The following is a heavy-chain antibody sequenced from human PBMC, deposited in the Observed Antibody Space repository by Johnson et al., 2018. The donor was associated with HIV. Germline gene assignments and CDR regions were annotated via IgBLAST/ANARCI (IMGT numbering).Heavy chain of an antibody. CDR1: GFSLRDFA. J-gene: IGHJ3*02. CDR3: AKWKYCSGDNCYSEFGVFDDAFDI. D-gene: IGHD2-15*01. Sequence: QVQLVESWGGVVQPGGSLRLSCGPSGFSLRDFAMHWVRQAPGKGLEWVALIRADGRERYYADSVKGRFTISRDNSKNTVYLQTNSLRAEDTAVYYCAKWKYCSGDNCYSEFGVFDDAFDIWGQGTMVTVSS. V-gene: IGHV3-30*02. CDR2: IRADGRER.